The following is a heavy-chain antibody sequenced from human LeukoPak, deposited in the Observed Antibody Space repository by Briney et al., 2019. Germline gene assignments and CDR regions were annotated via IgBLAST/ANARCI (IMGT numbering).Heavy chain of an antibody. D-gene: IGHD6-13*01. V-gene: IGHV1-69*13. J-gene: IGHJ4*02. CDR3: ARDYIGDSSTWYDY. Sequence: ASVKVSCKASGGTFSSYAISWVRQAPGQGLEWMGGIIPIFGTANYAQKFQGRVTITADESTSTAYMELSSLRSEDTAVYYCARDYIGDSSTWYDYWGQGTLVAVSS. CDR1: GGTFSSYA. CDR2: IIPIFGTA.